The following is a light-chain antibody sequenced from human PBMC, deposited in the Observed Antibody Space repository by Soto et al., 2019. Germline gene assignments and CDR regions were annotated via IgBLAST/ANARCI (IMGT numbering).Light chain of an antibody. CDR1: SGHSSYA. V-gene: IGLV4-69*01. J-gene: IGLJ3*02. Sequence: QLVLTQSPSASASLGASVKLTCTLSSGHSSYAIAWHQQQPEKGPRYLMKLNSDGSHSKGGGIPDRFSGSSSGAERYLTISSLQSEDEADYYCQTWGTGSNWVFGGGTKLTVL. CDR3: QTWGTGSNWV. CDR2: LNSDGSH.